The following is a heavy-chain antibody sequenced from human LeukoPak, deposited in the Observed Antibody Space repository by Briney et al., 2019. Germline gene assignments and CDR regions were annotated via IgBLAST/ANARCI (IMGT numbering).Heavy chain of an antibody. CDR1: GYSISTGYY. CDR3: ARVGGIAAAGTFFGY. Sequence: SETLSLTCTVSGYSISTGYYWDWIRQPPGKGLEWIGTFYHGGSTYYNPSLKSRVTISVDTSKNQFSLNLTSVTAADTAVYYCARVGGIAAAGTFFGYWGQGTLVTVSS. J-gene: IGHJ4*02. CDR2: FYHGGST. V-gene: IGHV4-38-2*02. D-gene: IGHD6-13*01.